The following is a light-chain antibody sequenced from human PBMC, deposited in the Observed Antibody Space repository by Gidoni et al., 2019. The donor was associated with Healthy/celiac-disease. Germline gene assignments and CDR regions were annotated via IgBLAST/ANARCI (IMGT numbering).Light chain of an antibody. V-gene: IGKV1-33*01. CDR2: DAS. J-gene: IGKJ4*01. Sequence: DIQMTQSPSSLSASVGDRVTITCQASQDISHYLNWYQQKPGQAPKLLIYDASNLETGVPSRFSGSGSGTDFTFTISSLQPEDIATYYCQQYDNLLVTFGGGTKVEIK. CDR3: QQYDNLLVT. CDR1: QDISHY.